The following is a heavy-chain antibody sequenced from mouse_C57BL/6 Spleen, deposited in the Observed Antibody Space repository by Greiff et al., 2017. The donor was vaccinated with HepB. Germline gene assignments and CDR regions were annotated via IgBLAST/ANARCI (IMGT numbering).Heavy chain of an antibody. CDR1: GYTFTSYW. V-gene: IGHV1-50*01. Sequence: QVQLQQPGAELVKPGASVKLSCKASGYTFTSYWMQWVKQRPGQGLEWIGEIDPSDSYTNCNQKFKGKATLTVDTSSSTAYMQLSSLTSEDSAVYYCARSRDDYDAMDYWGQGTSVTVSS. CDR2: IDPSDSYT. CDR3: ARSRDDYDAMDY. J-gene: IGHJ4*01.